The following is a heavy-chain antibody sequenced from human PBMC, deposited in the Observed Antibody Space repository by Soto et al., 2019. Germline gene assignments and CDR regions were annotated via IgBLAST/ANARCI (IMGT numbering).Heavy chain of an antibody. J-gene: IGHJ5*02. CDR1: GFNFSNHW. CDR3: ARESGDWPLNWFDP. D-gene: IGHD2-21*02. V-gene: IGHV3-74*01. Sequence: GGSLRLSCAASGFNFSNHWMHWGRQRPAEGLVWVSRITSDGKSKAYAESVKGRFAISRDNAKNTLYLQMNGLTAEDTAVYYCARESGDWPLNWFDPWGQGTLVTVSS. CDR2: ITSDGKSK.